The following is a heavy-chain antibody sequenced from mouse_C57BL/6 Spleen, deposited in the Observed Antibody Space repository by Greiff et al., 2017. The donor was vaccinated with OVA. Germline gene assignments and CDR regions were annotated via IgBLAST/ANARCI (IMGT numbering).Heavy chain of an antibody. V-gene: IGHV1-52*01. D-gene: IGHD1-1*01. CDR3: ARTTVVRDWYFDV. CDR2: IDPSDSET. Sequence: VQLQQPGAELVRPGSSVKLSCKASGYTFTSYWMHWVKQRPIQGLEWIGNIDPSDSETHYNQKFKDKATLTVDKSSSTAYMQLSSLTSEDSAVYYCARTTVVRDWYFDVWGTGTTVTVSS. J-gene: IGHJ1*03. CDR1: GYTFTSYW.